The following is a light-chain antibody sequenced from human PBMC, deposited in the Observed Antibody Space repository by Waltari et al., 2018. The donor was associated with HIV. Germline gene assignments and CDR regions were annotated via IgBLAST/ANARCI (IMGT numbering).Light chain of an antibody. CDR3: QVWDGSSDHVV. Sequence: SYVLTQPPSVSVTPGQTARIPCGGSNIGKKTVFWYQQKPGQAPMSVIFHDTEQHPQIPARVAGSKSANTATLTISRVEAGDEADYWCQVWDGSSDHVVFGGGTKLTVL. CDR2: HDT. V-gene: IGLV3-21*04. J-gene: IGLJ2*01. CDR1: NIGKKT.